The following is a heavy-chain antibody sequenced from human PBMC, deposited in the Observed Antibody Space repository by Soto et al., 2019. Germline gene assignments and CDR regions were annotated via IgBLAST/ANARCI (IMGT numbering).Heavy chain of an antibody. CDR3: ERKRNYDFWSGYYDY. D-gene: IGHD3-3*01. Sequence: ASVKVSCKASGYTFTSYAMHWVRQAPGQRLEWMGWINAGNGNTKYSQKFQGRVTITRDTSASTAYMELSSLRSEDTAVYYCERKRNYDFWSGYYDYWGQGPLVTVSS. CDR2: INAGNGNT. V-gene: IGHV1-3*01. CDR1: GYTFTSYA. J-gene: IGHJ4*02.